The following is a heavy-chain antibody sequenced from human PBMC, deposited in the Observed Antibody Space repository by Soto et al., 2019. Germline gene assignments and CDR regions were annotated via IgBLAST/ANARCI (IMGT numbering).Heavy chain of an antibody. CDR3: APHTLDTGMPSGY. Sequence: ASVKVSCKASGYSFTNYGVSWGRQTTGQGLEWMEWIGGYKGNTNYAQKLQGRVTLTTDTSTSTAYMELRSLRSDDTAVYYCAPHTLDTGMPSGYWGQGTLVTVSS. V-gene: IGHV1-18*01. CDR1: GYSFTNYG. J-gene: IGHJ4*02. D-gene: IGHD5-18*01. CDR2: IGGYKGNT.